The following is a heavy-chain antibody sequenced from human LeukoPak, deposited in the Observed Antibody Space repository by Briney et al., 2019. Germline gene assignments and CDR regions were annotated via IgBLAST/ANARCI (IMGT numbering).Heavy chain of an antibody. V-gene: IGHV1-18*01. D-gene: IGHD6-13*01. CDR1: GYTFTSYG. Sequence: ASVKVSCKASGYTFTSYGISWVRQAPGQGLEWMGWISAYNGNTNYAQELQDRVTMTTDTSTSTTYMELRSLRSDDTAVYYCARDLHSSSPDYWGQGTLVTVSS. CDR3: ARDLHSSSPDY. J-gene: IGHJ4*02. CDR2: ISAYNGNT.